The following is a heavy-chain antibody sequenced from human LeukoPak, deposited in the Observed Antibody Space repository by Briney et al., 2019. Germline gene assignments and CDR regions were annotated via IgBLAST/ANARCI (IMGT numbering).Heavy chain of an antibody. J-gene: IGHJ6*03. Sequence: SQTLSLTCAISGDSVSSNSAAWNWIRQSPGKGLEWVGYISHSGTTSYNSSLKSRVTISVDTSKNQLSLKLTSVTAADTAVYYCARDLRGGYYYYMDVWGKGTTVTVSS. CDR1: GDSVSSNSAA. CDR3: ARDLRGGYYYYMDV. CDR2: ISHSGTT. V-gene: IGHV4-59*12. D-gene: IGHD3-16*01.